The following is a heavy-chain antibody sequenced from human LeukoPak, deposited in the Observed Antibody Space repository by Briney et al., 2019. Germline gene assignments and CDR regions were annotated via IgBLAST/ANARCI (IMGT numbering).Heavy chain of an antibody. CDR2: INPRGTAT. CDR3: ARDTSEGDYAWWFDP. V-gene: IGHV1-46*01. Sequence: ASVKVSCKASGYSFTSHYMHWVRQAPGQGLEWMGLINPRGTATRYAESFQGRLTLTRDLSASTDYMELSSLRSDDTAVYFCARDTSEGDYAWWFDPWGQGTLVTVAS. CDR1: GYSFTSHY. D-gene: IGHD3-16*01. J-gene: IGHJ5*02.